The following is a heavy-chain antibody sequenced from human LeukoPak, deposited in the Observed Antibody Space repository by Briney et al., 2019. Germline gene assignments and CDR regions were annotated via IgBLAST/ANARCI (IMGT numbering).Heavy chain of an antibody. CDR1: GGSFSGYY. CDR3: ARKALGYSYGSFDY. CDR2: INHSGST. Sequence: SETLSLTCAVYGGSFSGYYWSWIRQPPGKGLEWIGEINHSGSTNYNPSLKSRVTISVDTSKNQFSLKLSSVTADDTAVYYCARKALGYSYGSFDYWGQGTLVTVSS. V-gene: IGHV4-34*01. D-gene: IGHD5-18*01. J-gene: IGHJ4*02.